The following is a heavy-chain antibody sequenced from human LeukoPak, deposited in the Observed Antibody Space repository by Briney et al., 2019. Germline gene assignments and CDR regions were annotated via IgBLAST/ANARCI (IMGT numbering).Heavy chain of an antibody. CDR2: IYSGGST. CDR1: GFTVSSNY. CDR3: ARLRYFDWFFDY. D-gene: IGHD3-9*01. V-gene: IGHV3-66*02. J-gene: IGHJ4*02. Sequence: PGGSLRLSCAASGFTVSSNYMSWVRQAPGKGLEWVSVIYSGGSTYYADSVKGRFTISRDNSKNTLYLQMNSLRAEDTAVYYCARLRYFDWFFDYWGQGTLVTVSS.